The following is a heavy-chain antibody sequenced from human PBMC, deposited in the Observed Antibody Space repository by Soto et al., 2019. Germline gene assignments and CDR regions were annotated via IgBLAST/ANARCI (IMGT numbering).Heavy chain of an antibody. CDR2: ISGSGGST. CDR1: GFTFSSYA. CDR3: AKAPRAPGSYFRFDP. Sequence: GGSLRLSCAASGFTFSSYAMSGVRQAPGKGLEWVSAISGSGGSTYYADSVKGRFTISRDNSKNTLYLQMNSLRAEDTAVYYCAKAPRAPGSYFRFDPWDQGTLVTV. D-gene: IGHD3-10*01. J-gene: IGHJ5*02. V-gene: IGHV3-23*01.